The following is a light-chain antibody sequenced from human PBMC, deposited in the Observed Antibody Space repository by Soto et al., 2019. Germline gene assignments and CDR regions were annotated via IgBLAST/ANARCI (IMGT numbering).Light chain of an antibody. J-gene: IGKJ2*01. CDR2: GAF. CDR1: QNVGSS. CDR3: QQYINWPVYT. Sequence: EIVMTQSPATLSVSPGEGATLSCRASQNVGSSLAWYQQKPGQPPRILIYGAFTRVTGIPARFSGSGSGTEFTLTISSLQSEDFAVYYCQQYINWPVYTFGQGTKLEIK. V-gene: IGKV3-15*01.